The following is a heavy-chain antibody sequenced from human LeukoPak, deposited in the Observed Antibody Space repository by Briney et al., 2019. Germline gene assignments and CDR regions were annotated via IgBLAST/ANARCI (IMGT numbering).Heavy chain of an antibody. J-gene: IGHJ4*02. Sequence: GGSLRLSCAASGFTFSTYEMKWVRQAPGKGLEWVSYISSSGSTIYYADSVKGRFTISRDNAKNSMYLQMNSLRAEDTAVYYCVRGKSVGGYQPYYWGQGTLVTVSS. CDR2: ISSSGSTI. CDR1: GFTFSTYE. V-gene: IGHV3-48*03. CDR3: VRGKSVGGYQPYY. D-gene: IGHD5-12*01.